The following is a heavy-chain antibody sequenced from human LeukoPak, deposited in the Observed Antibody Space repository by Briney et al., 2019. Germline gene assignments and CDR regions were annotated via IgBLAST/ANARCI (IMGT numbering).Heavy chain of an antibody. D-gene: IGHD3-22*01. CDR2: ISGTGGST. CDR3: AKFQANYYDSSGYGCFDY. Sequence: GSLRLSCAASEFTFSRYAMSWVRQAPGKGPEWVSTISGTGGSTYYADSVKGRFTISRDNSKNTMYLQMNSLRAEDTAVYYCAKFQANYYDSSGYGCFDYWGRGTLVTVSS. V-gene: IGHV3-23*01. CDR1: EFTFSRYA. J-gene: IGHJ4*02.